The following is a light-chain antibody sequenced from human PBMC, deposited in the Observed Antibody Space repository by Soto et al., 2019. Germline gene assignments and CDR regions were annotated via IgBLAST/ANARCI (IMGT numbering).Light chain of an antibody. Sequence: QSVLTQPPSVSAAPGQTVTISCSGSSSNIGSNSVSWYQHLPGTAPKLLIYDNNKRPSGIPDRFSGSKSGTSATLGITGLQTGDEADYYCGTWDGSLSGVVFGGGTKLTVL. CDR2: DNN. CDR3: GTWDGSLSGVV. V-gene: IGLV1-51*01. J-gene: IGLJ2*01. CDR1: SSNIGSNS.